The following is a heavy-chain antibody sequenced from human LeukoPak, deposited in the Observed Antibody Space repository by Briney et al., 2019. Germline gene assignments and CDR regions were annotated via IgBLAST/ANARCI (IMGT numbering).Heavy chain of an antibody. CDR2: TFYSGST. D-gene: IGHD3-3*01. CDR1: GGSISISSYY. V-gene: IGHV4-39*01. Sequence: TSETLSLTCTVSGGSISISSYYWGWIRQPPGKGLEWIGSTFYSGSTYYNPSLKSRVTISVDTSKNQFSLKLSSVTAADTAVYYCARRTDFWSGLINYWGQGTLVTVSS. J-gene: IGHJ4*02. CDR3: ARRTDFWSGLINY.